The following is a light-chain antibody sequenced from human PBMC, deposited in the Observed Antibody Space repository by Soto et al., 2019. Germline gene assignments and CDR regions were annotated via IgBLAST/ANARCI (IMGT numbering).Light chain of an antibody. CDR2: LNSDGSH. Sequence: QLVLTQSPSASASLGASVKLTCTLSSGHSSYAIAWHQQQPEKGPRYLMKLNSDGSHSKGDGIPDRFSGSSSGAERYLTISSLQSEDEADYYCQTWGTGIVVFGGVPKLTVL. CDR3: QTWGTGIVV. CDR1: SGHSSYA. V-gene: IGLV4-69*01. J-gene: IGLJ2*01.